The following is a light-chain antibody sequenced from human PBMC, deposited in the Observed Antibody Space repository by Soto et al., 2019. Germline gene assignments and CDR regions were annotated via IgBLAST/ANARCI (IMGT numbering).Light chain of an antibody. Sequence: QLVLTQPPSASGTPGQRVTISCSASSGSLSVDWYQHLPGTAPKLLIYSNYQRPSGVPDRFSGSKSGTSASLVISGLQSEDDADYYCAGRDDSLSGLYVFGTGTKVTAL. J-gene: IGLJ1*01. CDR1: SGSLS. V-gene: IGLV1-44*01. CDR3: AGRDDSLSGLYV. CDR2: SNY.